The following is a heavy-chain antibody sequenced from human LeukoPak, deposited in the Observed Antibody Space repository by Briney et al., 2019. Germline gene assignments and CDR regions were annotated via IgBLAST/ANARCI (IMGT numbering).Heavy chain of an antibody. Sequence: GASVKVSCKASGYTFTSYAMHWVRQAPGQRLEWMGWINAGNGNTKYSQKFQGRVTITGDTSASTAYMELSSLRSEDTAVYYCARGPEGGYYYDSSDAFDIWGQGTMVTVSS. J-gene: IGHJ3*02. D-gene: IGHD3-22*01. CDR1: GYTFTSYA. CDR2: INAGNGNT. V-gene: IGHV1-3*01. CDR3: ARGPEGGYYYDSSDAFDI.